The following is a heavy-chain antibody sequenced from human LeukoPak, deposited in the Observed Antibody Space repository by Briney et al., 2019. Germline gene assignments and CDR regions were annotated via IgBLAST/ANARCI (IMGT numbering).Heavy chain of an antibody. CDR1: GGTISSYY. V-gene: IGHV4-4*09. J-gene: IGHJ3*02. CDR2: IYTSGST. D-gene: IGHD3-3*01. CDR3: ARLEEWYHAFDI. Sequence: KPSETLSLTCTVSGGTISSYYWSWIRQPPGKGLEWIGYIYTSGSTNYNPSLKSRVTISVDTSKNQFSLKLSSVTAADTAVYDCARLEEWYHAFDIWGQGTMVTVSS.